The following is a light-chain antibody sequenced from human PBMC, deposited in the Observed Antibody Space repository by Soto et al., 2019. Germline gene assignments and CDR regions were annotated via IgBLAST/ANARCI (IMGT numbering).Light chain of an antibody. V-gene: IGKV1-5*01. CDR2: DAS. J-gene: IGKJ1*01. Sequence: DIQMTQSPSTRSAWVGDRVTITCRASQTISNWLAWYQQKPGKAPKLLIYDASSLESGVPSRFSGSGSGTEFTLTISSLQPDDFATYYCQHYNSYSEAFGQGTKVDIK. CDR3: QHYNSYSEA. CDR1: QTISNW.